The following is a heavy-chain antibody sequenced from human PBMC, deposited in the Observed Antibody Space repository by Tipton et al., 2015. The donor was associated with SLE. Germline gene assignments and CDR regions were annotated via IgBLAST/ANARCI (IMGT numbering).Heavy chain of an antibody. CDR2: FSSSGGT. Sequence: TLSLTCSVSGGSITSGSNYYWTWIRQPAGKGLEWIGHFSSSGGTNYNTSLKSRVTISADTSKNEISLKMTSVTAADTAVYYCARMSSSWSGGYFDGWGQGTLVTVSS. V-gene: IGHV4-61*09. CDR1: GGSITSGSNYY. D-gene: IGHD6-13*01. CDR3: ARMSSSWSGGYFDG. J-gene: IGHJ4*02.